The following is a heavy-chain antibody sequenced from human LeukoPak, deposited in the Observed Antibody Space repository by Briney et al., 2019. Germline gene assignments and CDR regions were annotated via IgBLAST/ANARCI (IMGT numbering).Heavy chain of an antibody. CDR3: ASEPNGDQGGYFDY. J-gene: IGHJ4*02. CDR1: GGSISSDNYN. CDR2: IRYGKGT. V-gene: IGHV4-39*01. D-gene: IGHD4-17*01. Sequence: SETLSLTCTVSGGSISSDNYNWGWIRQPPGKGLEWIGSIRYGKGTYYNVSLKSRVTISVDTSKSQFSLKLSSVTAADTAVYYCASEPNGDQGGYFDYWGQGTLVTVSS.